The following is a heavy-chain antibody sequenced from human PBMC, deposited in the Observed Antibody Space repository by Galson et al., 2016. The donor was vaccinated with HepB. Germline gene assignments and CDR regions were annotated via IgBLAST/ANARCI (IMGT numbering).Heavy chain of an antibody. J-gene: IGHJ3*02. D-gene: IGHD2-15*01. CDR1: GFTFSDYP. CDR2: ISHDAIHT. V-gene: IGHV3-30-3*01. CDR3: ARGTFCSGDSCYSPAFDM. Sequence: SLRLSCATFGFTFSDYPMYWIRQAPGEGLEWVARISHDAIHTSYADSLEGRFTISRDNSKNTLSLQMNGLRPEDTAVYYCARGTFCSGDSCYSPAFDMWGQGTMVTVSS.